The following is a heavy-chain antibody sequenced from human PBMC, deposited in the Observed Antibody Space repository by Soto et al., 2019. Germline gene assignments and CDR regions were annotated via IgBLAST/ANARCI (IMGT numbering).Heavy chain of an antibody. D-gene: IGHD6-19*01. J-gene: IGHJ4*02. Sequence: GGSLRLSCAASGFTFSSYWMSWVRQAPGKGLEWVANIKQDGSDKYYVDSVKGRFSISRDNAKNSLYLQMNSLRVEDTAVYYCTRVRYTSGWYNYFDYWGQGALVTVSS. CDR3: TRVRYTSGWYNYFDY. CDR2: IKQDGSDK. CDR1: GFTFSSYW. V-gene: IGHV3-7*01.